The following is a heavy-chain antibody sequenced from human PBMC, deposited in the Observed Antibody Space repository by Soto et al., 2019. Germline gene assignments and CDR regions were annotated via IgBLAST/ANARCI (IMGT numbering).Heavy chain of an antibody. J-gene: IGHJ4*02. D-gene: IGHD5-18*01. CDR3: AKDLPGCFPSPTRYRY. Sequence: GGSLRLSCVTSGFTFNNYGMHWVRQAPGKGLEWVALISIDGSNKYYGDSVKGRFTISRDNSKKTLYLQMNSLRGEDTAVYYCAKDLPGCFPSPTRYRYWGKGTLVPVSS. V-gene: IGHV3-30*18. CDR1: GFTFNNYG. CDR2: ISIDGSNK.